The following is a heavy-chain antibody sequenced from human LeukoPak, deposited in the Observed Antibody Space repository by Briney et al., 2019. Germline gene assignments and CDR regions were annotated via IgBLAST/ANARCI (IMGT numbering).Heavy chain of an antibody. D-gene: IGHD2-15*01. CDR3: ARLLQWWELNYYYSYMDV. Sequence: ASVKVSCKASGYTFTSYGITWVRQAPGQGLEWMGWISGYNGNTNYAQKLQGRVTMTTDTSTTTAYMELRSLRSDDTAVYYCARLLQWWELNYYYSYMDVWGKGTTVTISS. V-gene: IGHV1-18*01. CDR2: ISGYNGNT. J-gene: IGHJ6*03. CDR1: GYTFTSYG.